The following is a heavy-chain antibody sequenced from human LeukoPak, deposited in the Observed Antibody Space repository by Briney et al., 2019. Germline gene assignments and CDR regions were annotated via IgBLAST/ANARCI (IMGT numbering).Heavy chain of an antibody. D-gene: IGHD3-3*01. Sequence: GGSLRLSCAASGFTFSTYWMHWVRQAPGKGLVWVSRIKSDGSTNYADSVKGRFTISRDNAKNTPSLQMNSLRPEDTGVYYCARAPSEIGGYYPEYFRHWGQGTLVTVSS. CDR2: IKSDGST. V-gene: IGHV3-74*01. CDR3: ARAPSEIGGYYPEYFRH. J-gene: IGHJ1*01. CDR1: GFTFSTYW.